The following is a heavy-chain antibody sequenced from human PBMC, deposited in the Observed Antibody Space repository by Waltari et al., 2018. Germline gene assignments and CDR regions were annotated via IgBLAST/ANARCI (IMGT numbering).Heavy chain of an antibody. Sequence: QLQLQESGPGLVKPSETLSLPCSVSGGSISRTSPSWAWIRQPPGQGLEWIGSIYYSGTTYYNLSLKSRVTLSVDTSKNQFSLKLSSVTAADTAMYFCARVARGGYYTGWFDTWGQGALVTVSS. CDR2: IYYSGTT. CDR3: ARVARGGYYTGWFDT. CDR1: GGSISRTSPS. D-gene: IGHD3-3*01. V-gene: IGHV4-39*07. J-gene: IGHJ5*02.